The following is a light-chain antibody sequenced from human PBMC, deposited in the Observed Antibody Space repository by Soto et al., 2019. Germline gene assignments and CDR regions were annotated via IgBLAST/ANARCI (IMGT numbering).Light chain of an antibody. J-gene: IGLJ3*02. V-gene: IGLV1-44*01. CDR1: SSSFKTNS. CDR2: NNN. Sequence: QSVLTQSPSASGTPGQRVTISCSGSSSSFKTNSVQWFQQLPGTAPKLLIHNNNQRPSGVPDRFSGSKSGTSASLAISGLQAEEEGDYYCATWDASMGWVFGGGTKVTVL. CDR3: ATWDASMGWV.